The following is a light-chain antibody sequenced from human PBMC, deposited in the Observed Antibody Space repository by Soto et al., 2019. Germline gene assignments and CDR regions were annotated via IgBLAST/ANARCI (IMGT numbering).Light chain of an antibody. J-gene: IGKJ5*01. CDR1: QSLLHSDGYNY. CDR3: MQALQTPIT. Sequence: LITQSQLARAVPPGEPASIPFRSNQSLLHSDGYNYLDWYLQKPGQSPQILIYFGSNRASGVPDRFSVSGSGTDFTLKISRVEAEDVGIYYCMQALQTPITFGQGTRLEIK. CDR2: FGS. V-gene: IGKV2-28*01.